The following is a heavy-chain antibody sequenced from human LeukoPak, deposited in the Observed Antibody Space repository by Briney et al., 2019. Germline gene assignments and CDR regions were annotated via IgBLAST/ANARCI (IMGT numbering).Heavy chain of an antibody. CDR1: GGAFSSYA. V-gene: IGHV1-69*04. Sequence: VASVTVSCTASGGAFSSYAISWVRQAPGQGLEWMGRIIPILGIANYAQKFQGRVTITADKSTSTAYMELSSLRSEDTAVYYCARDLNWGSFGYWGQGTLVTVSS. J-gene: IGHJ4*02. D-gene: IGHD7-27*01. CDR2: IIPILGIA. CDR3: ARDLNWGSFGY.